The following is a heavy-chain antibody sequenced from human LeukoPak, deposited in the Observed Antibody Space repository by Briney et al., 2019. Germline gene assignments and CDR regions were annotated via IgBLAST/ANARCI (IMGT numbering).Heavy chain of an antibody. Sequence: ASATVSCKASGYTFTSYYMHWVRQAPGQGLEWMGIINPSGGSTSYAQKFQGRVTMTRDTSTSTVYMELSSLRSEDTAVYYCARDQPTRGYSGYNFDYWGQGTLVTVSS. D-gene: IGHD5-12*01. CDR2: INPSGGST. J-gene: IGHJ4*02. V-gene: IGHV1-46*01. CDR1: GYTFTSYY. CDR3: ARDQPTRGYSGYNFDY.